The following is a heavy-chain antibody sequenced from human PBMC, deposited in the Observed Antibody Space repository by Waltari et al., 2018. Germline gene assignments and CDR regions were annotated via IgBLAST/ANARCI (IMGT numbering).Heavy chain of an antibody. J-gene: IGHJ4*02. D-gene: IGHD3-3*01. V-gene: IGHV3-30*02. CDR3: ASERGTFGVGRSSFDR. CDR2: IRYDGSNT. Sequence: QVYLGESGGGVVQPGGSLRLSCAASGFMFSNYVMHWVRQAPGKGLEWVASIRYDGSNTFHADSVKGRFTISRDNSKNTMDLQTSSLRPEDTAVYYCASERGTFGVGRSSFDRWGQGTLVIVSS. CDR1: GFMFSNYV.